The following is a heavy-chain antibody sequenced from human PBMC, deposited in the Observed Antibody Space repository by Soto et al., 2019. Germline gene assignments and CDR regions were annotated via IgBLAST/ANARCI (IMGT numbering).Heavy chain of an antibody. Sequence: QVQLVQSGAEVKKPGSSVKVSCKASGGTFSSYSISWVRQAPGQGLEWMGGFIPFFATPTYAQKFQGRVTFTADESTSTAYMELSSLRLEDTSVYYCESVPDGGSVAMGAGDYWGQCTPATASS. CDR2: FIPFFATP. CDR1: GGTFSSYS. V-gene: IGHV1-69*01. CDR3: ESVPDGGSVAMGAGDY. D-gene: IGHD1-26*01. J-gene: IGHJ4*02.